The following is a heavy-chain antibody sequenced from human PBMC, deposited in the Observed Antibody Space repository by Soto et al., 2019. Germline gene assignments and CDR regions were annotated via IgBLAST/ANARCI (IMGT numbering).Heavy chain of an antibody. Sequence: GGSLRLSCAATGFTFSNYWMSWVRQAPGKGLEWVANIKPDGSEKWYVDSVKGRFTISRDNAKNSLYLQMISLRAEDTAMYYCARGDYYDTSGPFSDAFDIWGQGTMVTVS. V-gene: IGHV3-7*04. CDR1: GFTFSNYW. J-gene: IGHJ3*02. D-gene: IGHD3-22*01. CDR3: ARGDYYDTSGPFSDAFDI. CDR2: IKPDGSEK.